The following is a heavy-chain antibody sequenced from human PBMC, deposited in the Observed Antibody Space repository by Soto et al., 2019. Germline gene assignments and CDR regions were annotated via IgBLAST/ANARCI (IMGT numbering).Heavy chain of an antibody. CDR1: GYTFTSYD. J-gene: IGHJ6*02. CDR2: INPNSGNT. CDR3: ARGGESKYYYGMDV. V-gene: IGHV1-8*01. D-gene: IGHD3-16*01. Sequence: XSVKVSCNASGYTFTSYDIHLVRQATGQGLEWMGWINPNSGNTGYAQKFQGRVTMTRNTSISTAYMELSSLRSEDTAVYYCARGGESKYYYGMDVWGQGTTVTVSS.